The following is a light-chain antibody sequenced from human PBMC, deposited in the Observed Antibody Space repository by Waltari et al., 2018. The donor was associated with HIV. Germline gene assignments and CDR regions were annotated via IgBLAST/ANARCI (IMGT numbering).Light chain of an antibody. CDR2: KAS. Sequence: DIQMTQSPSTLSPSLGARVTIPCRASQSIGNWLAWYQQKPGRAPKVLIYKASSLQSGVPSRFSGRGSETEFTLTISSLQPDDFATYYCQQISSASRTFGGGTKVEIK. CDR1: QSIGNW. CDR3: QQISSASRT. V-gene: IGKV1-5*03. J-gene: IGKJ4*01.